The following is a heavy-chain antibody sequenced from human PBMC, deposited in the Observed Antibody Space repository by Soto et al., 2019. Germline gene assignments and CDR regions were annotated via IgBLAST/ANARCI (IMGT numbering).Heavy chain of an antibody. D-gene: IGHD3-22*01. J-gene: IGHJ4*02. CDR1: GGTFSSYA. CDR2: IIPIFGTA. CDR3: ARSYYDSSGYYS. V-gene: IGHV1-69*06. Sequence: QVQLVQSGAEVKKPGSSVKVSCKASGGTFSSYAISWVRQAPGQGLEWMGGIIPIFGTANYAQKFQASVTITADKSPSTAYMELSSLRSEDTAVYYCARSYYDSSGYYSWGQGTLVTVSS.